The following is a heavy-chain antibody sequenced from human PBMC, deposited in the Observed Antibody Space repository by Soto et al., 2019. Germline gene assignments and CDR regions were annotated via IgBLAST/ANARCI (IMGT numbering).Heavy chain of an antibody. V-gene: IGHV3-15*05. D-gene: IGHD1-1*01. CDR1: GLTFSKTW. CDR3: AKGGGPNWNDVGGAFDI. Sequence: EVQLVESGGGLVKPGESLRVSCVVSGLTFSKTWMSWVRQAPGRGLEWVGRSISLNDGGTTDYAAPVKGRFTISRDNSKNSLYLQMNSLRTEDTALYYCAKGGGPNWNDVGGAFDIWGQGTMVTVSS. J-gene: IGHJ3*02. CDR2: SISLNDGGTT.